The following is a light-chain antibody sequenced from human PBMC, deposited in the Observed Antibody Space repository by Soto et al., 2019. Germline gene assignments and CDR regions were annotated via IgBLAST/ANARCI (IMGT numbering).Light chain of an antibody. Sequence: QSALTQPASVSGSPGQSITISCTGTSSDVGNYNLVSWYQQHPGKAPKLMIYEVTKRPSGVSNRFSGSKSRNTASLTISGLQAEDEDEYYCCSYAGSSTMVFGGGTQLTVL. CDR3: CSYAGSSTMV. CDR2: EVT. J-gene: IGLJ3*02. CDR1: SSDVGNYNL. V-gene: IGLV2-23*02.